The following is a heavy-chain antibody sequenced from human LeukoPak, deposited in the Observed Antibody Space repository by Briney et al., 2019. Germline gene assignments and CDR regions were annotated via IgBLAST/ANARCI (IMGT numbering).Heavy chain of an antibody. J-gene: IGHJ6*03. CDR3: ATNDYSGSEYYYYYMDV. Sequence: GGSLRLSCAASGFTFSIYGMHWVRQAPGKGLEWVAVIWYDGSNKYYADSVKGRFTISRDNSKNTLYLQMNSLRAEDTAVYYCATNDYSGSEYYYYYMDVWGKGTTVTVSS. CDR1: GFTFSIYG. V-gene: IGHV3-33*01. CDR2: IWYDGSNK. D-gene: IGHD4-11*01.